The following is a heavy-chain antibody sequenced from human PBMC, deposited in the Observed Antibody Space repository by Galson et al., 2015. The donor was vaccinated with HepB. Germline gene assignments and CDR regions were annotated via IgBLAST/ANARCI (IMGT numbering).Heavy chain of an antibody. CDR1: GGTFSSYT. J-gene: IGHJ6*02. V-gene: IGHV1-69*02. D-gene: IGHD4-23*01. Sequence: SVKVSCKASGGTFSSYTISWVRQAPGQGLEWMGRIIPILGIANYAQKFQGRVTITADRSTSTAYMELSSLRSEDTAVYYCASATVVTPMNYYHYGMDVWGQGTTVTVAS. CDR2: IIPILGIA. CDR3: ASATVVTPMNYYHYGMDV.